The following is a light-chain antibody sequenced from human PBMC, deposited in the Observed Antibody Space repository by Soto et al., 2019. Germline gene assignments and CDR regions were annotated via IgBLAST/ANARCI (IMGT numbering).Light chain of an antibody. Sequence: IQMTQTPSSLSASVGDRVTMTCQASQDISNYLNWYQQKPGKAPKLLIYDASNLETGVPSRFSGSGSGTDFTFTISSLQPEDIATYYCQQYDNLPITFGQGRRLAIK. CDR3: QQYDNLPIT. CDR2: DAS. CDR1: QDISNY. J-gene: IGKJ5*01. V-gene: IGKV1-33*01.